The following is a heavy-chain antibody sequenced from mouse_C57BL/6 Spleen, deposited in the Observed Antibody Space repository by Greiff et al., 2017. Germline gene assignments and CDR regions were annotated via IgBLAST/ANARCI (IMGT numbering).Heavy chain of an antibody. CDR2: INPNNGGT. V-gene: IGHV1-26*01. CDR3: ARGNYAMDY. CDR1: GYTFTDYY. Sequence: EVQLQQSGPELVKPGASVKISCKASGYTFTDYYMNWVKQSHGKSLEWIGDINPNNGGTSYNQKFKGKDTLTVDKSSSTAYMELRSLTSEDSAVYYCARGNYAMDYWGQGTSVTVSS. J-gene: IGHJ4*01.